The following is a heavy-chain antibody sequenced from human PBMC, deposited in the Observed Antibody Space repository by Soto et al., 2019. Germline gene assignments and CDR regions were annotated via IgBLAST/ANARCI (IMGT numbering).Heavy chain of an antibody. V-gene: IGHV4-59*08. CDR1: GGSISSYY. CDR3: ASPQWGGLRSTLDAFDI. Sequence: SETLSLTCTVSGGSISSYYWSWIRQPPGKGLEWIGYIYYSGSTNYNPSLRSRVTISVDTSKNQFSLKLSSVTAADTAVYFCASPQWGGLRSTLDAFDIWGQGTMVTVSS. D-gene: IGHD5-12*01. J-gene: IGHJ3*02. CDR2: IYYSGST.